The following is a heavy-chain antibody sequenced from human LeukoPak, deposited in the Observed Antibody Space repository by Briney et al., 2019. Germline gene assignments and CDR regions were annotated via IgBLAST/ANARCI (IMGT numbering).Heavy chain of an antibody. D-gene: IGHD5-18*01. CDR3: ASGRIPLLD. CDR1: GFTVSNNY. CDR2: ITSSGSTI. V-gene: IGHV3-11*01. Sequence: GGSLRLSCAASGFTVSNNYMSWVRQAPGKGLEWVSYITSSGSTIYYADSVKGRFTISRDNAKNSLYLQMNSLRAEDTAVYYCASGRIPLLDWGQGTLVTVSS. J-gene: IGHJ4*02.